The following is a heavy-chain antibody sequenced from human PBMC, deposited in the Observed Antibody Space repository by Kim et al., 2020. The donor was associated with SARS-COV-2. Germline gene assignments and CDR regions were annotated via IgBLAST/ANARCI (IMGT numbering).Heavy chain of an antibody. CDR3: AARAFAAVAGLDVFDI. V-gene: IGHV1-58*01. CDR1: GFTFTSPA. Sequence: SVKVSCKASGFTFTSPAVQWVRQARGQRLEWIGWIVVGSGNTNYAQKFQERVTITRDMSTSTAYMELSSLRSEDTAVYYCAARAFAAVAGLDVFDIWGQGTMVPVSS. CDR2: IVVGSGNT. J-gene: IGHJ3*02. D-gene: IGHD6-19*01.